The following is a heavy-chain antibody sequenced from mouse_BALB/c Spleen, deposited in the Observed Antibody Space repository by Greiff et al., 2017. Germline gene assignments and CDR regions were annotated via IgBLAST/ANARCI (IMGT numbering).Heavy chain of an antibody. Sequence: EVKVVESGGGLVQPGGSLKLSCAASGFTFSSYGMSWVRQTPDKRLELVATINSNGGSTYYPDSVKGRFTISRDNAKNTLYLQMSSLKSEDTAMYYCARDGYPYYFDYWGQGTTLTVSS. V-gene: IGHV5-6-3*01. CDR3: ARDGYPYYFDY. CDR2: INSNGGST. D-gene: IGHD2-2*01. CDR1: GFTFSSYG. J-gene: IGHJ2*01.